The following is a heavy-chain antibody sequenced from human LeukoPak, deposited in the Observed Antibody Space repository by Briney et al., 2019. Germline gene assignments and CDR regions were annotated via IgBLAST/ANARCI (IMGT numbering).Heavy chain of an antibody. J-gene: IGHJ4*02. CDR2: INEDGSST. CDR3: TKDLTGKYDY. CDR1: GFTFSSYW. Sequence: GGSLRLSCAASGFTFSSYWMHWVRQVPGKGLVWVSRINEDGSSTSYADSVKGRFTISRDNAKNTLYLQMNSLRAKDTAVYYCTKDLTGKYDYWGQGTLVTVSS. D-gene: IGHD1-20*01. V-gene: IGHV3-74*01.